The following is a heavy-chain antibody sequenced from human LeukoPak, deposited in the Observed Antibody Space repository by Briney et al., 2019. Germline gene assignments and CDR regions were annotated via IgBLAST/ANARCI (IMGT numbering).Heavy chain of an antibody. CDR1: GFTVSSNY. V-gene: IGHV3-53*01. Sequence: GGSLRLSCAASGFTVSSNYMSWVRQAPGKGLEWVSVIYSGGSTYYADSVKGRFTISRDNSKNTLYLQMNSLRAEDTAVYYCARDNEDYYYYYMDVWGKGTTVTVSS. J-gene: IGHJ6*03. D-gene: IGHD1-1*01. CDR2: IYSGGST. CDR3: ARDNEDYYYYYMDV.